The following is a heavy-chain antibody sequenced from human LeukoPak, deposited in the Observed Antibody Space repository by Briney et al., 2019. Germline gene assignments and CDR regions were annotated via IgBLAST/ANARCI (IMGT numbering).Heavy chain of an antibody. V-gene: IGHV1-2*04. J-gene: IGHJ5*02. D-gene: IGHD3-9*01. CDR1: GYTFTGYY. Sequence: ASVKVSCKASGYTFTGYYMHWVRQAPGQGLEWMGWINPNSGGTNYAQKFQGWVTMTRDTSISTAYMELSRLRSDDTAVYYCARGGAYDILTGYYTNGWFDPWGQGTLVTVSS. CDR2: INPNSGGT. CDR3: ARGGAYDILTGYYTNGWFDP.